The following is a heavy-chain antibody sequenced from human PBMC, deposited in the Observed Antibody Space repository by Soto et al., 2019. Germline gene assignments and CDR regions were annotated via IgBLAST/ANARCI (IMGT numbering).Heavy chain of an antibody. CDR3: ARRTSDYYYGMDV. V-gene: IGHV3-30-3*01. CDR1: GFTFISYA. CDR2: ISYDGSNK. Sequence: GRPLRLCSAAAGFTFISYAMHRVRQAPGKGLEWVAVISYDGSNKYYADSVKGRFTISRDNSKNTLYLQMNSLRAEDTAMYYCARRTSDYYYGMDVWGQGTTVTVSS. J-gene: IGHJ6*02.